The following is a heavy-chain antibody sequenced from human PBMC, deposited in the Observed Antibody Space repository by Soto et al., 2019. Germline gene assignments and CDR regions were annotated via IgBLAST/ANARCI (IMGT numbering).Heavy chain of an antibody. CDR1: GFTFSSYS. D-gene: IGHD3-10*01. V-gene: IGHV3-48*04. Sequence: PGGSLRLSCAASGFTFSSYSMNWVRQAPGKGLEWVSYISSGGSTIYYADSVGGRFTISRDNAKNSLYLQMNSLRAEDTAVYYCAREHSYDAFDFWGQGTMVTVSS. CDR3: AREHSYDAFDF. J-gene: IGHJ3*01. CDR2: ISSGGSTI.